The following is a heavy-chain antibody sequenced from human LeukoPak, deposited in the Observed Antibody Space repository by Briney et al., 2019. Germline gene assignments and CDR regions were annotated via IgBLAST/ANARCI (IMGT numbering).Heavy chain of an antibody. CDR2: IKLDGSEK. CDR3: ARDQYDTWSRRGNFDS. J-gene: IGHJ4*02. Sequence: GGSLRLSCAASGFSFNSDWMDWVRQAPGKGLEWVANIKLDGSEKNYVDSVKGRFTISRDNTKNSLYLQMNSLRAEDTAVFYCARDQYDTWSRRGNFDSWGQGTLVIVSS. D-gene: IGHD3/OR15-3a*01. CDR1: GFSFNSDW. V-gene: IGHV3-7*03.